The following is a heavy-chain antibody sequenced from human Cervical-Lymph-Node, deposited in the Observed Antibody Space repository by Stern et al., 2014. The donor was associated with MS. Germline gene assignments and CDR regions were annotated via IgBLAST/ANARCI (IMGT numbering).Heavy chain of an antibody. J-gene: IGHJ5*02. CDR2: VIPFVGTS. Sequence: QVQLVESGAEVKKPGSSVKVSCKSSGGISRVRHAPGQGLEWMGGVIPFVGTSNYAQKFQGRVIIAADTSTNTTYLHLSRLTSADTAVYYCARGSGDNWFGPWGQGTLVTVSS. CDR3: ARGSGDNWFGP. D-gene: IGHD3-10*01. CDR1: GG. V-gene: IGHV1-69*06.